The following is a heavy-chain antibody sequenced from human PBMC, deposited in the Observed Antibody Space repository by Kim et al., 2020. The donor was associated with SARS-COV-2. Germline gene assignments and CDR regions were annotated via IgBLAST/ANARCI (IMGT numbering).Heavy chain of an antibody. J-gene: IGHJ6*03. CDR3: ARVLGGGRGWLQRYYYYMDV. D-gene: IGHD2-15*01. Sequence: RVTISVDTSKNQFSLKLSSVTAADTAVYYCARVLGGGRGWLQRYYYYMDVWGKGTTVTVSS. V-gene: IGHV4-34*01.